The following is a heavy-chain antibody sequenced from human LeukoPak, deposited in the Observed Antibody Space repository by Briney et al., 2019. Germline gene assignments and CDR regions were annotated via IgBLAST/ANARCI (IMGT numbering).Heavy chain of an antibody. CDR1: GYTFTGYY. CDR3: ARAPYSGSYRKRDYYYYYMDV. Sequence: ASVKVSCKASGYTFTGYYMHWVRQAPGQGLEWMGWINPNSGGTNYAQKFQGRVTMTRDTSISTAYMELSRLRSDDTAVYYCARAPYSGSYRKRDYYYYYMDVWGKGTTVTVSS. D-gene: IGHD1-26*01. V-gene: IGHV1-2*02. CDR2: INPNSGGT. J-gene: IGHJ6*03.